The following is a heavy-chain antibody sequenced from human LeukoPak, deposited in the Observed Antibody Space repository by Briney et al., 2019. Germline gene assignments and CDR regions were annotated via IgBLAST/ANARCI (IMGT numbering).Heavy chain of an antibody. J-gene: IGHJ5*02. D-gene: IGHD3-22*01. Sequence: GASVKVSCKASGGTFSSYAISWVRQAPGQGLEWMGGIIPIFGTANYAQKFQGRVTITTDESTSTAYMELSSLRSEDTAVYYCARAVYYYDSSGYYDLERWFDPWGQGTLVTVSS. CDR3: ARAVYYYDSSGYYDLERWFDP. CDR2: IIPIFGTA. CDR1: GGTFSSYA. V-gene: IGHV1-69*05.